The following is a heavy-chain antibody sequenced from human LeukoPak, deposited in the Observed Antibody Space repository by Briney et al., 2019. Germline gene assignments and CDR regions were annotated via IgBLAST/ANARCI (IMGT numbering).Heavy chain of an antibody. Sequence: PSETLSLTCTVSGGSVSSGSYYWSWIRQPPGEGLEWIGYISYSGSTNYNPSLKSRVTISADTSKNQFSLKLSSVAAADTAVYYCARVPYYETSGYYYFDYWGQGNLVTVSS. CDR1: GGSVSSGSYY. CDR2: ISYSGST. J-gene: IGHJ4*02. CDR3: ARVPYYETSGYYYFDY. D-gene: IGHD3-22*01. V-gene: IGHV4-61*01.